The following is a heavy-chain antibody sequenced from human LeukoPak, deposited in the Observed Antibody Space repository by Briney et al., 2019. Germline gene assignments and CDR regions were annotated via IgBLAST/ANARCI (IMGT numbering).Heavy chain of an antibody. J-gene: IGHJ6*02. D-gene: IGHD2-2*03. CDR2: IIPIFGTA. V-gene: IGHV1-69*13. CDR3: ARDGHCSSTSCHYYGMDV. Sequence: SVKVSCKASGGTFSSYAISWVRQAPGQGLEWMGGIIPIFGTANYGQKFQGRVTITADESTSTAYMELSSLRSEDTAVYYCARDGHCSSTSCHYYGMDVWGQGTTVTVSS. CDR1: GGTFSSYA.